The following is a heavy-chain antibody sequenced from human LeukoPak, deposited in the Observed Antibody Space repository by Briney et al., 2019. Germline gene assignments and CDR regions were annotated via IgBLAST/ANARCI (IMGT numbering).Heavy chain of an antibody. D-gene: IGHD3-22*01. CDR2: IYYSGST. CDR3: ARHAPLVRRENYDPIGYFDY. Sequence: KTSETLSLTCTVSGGSISSYYWSWIRQPPGKGLEWIGYIYYSGSTNYNPSLKSRVTISVDTSKNQFSLKLSSVTAADTAVYYCARHAPLVRRENYDPIGYFDYWGQGTLVTVSS. CDR1: GGSISSYY. V-gene: IGHV4-59*08. J-gene: IGHJ4*02.